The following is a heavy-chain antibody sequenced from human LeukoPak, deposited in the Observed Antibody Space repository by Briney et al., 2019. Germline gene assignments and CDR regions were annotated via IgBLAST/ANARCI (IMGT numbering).Heavy chain of an antibody. V-gene: IGHV1-8*01. CDR2: MNPNSGNT. D-gene: IGHD2-15*01. CDR1: GYTFTSYD. CDR3: AISIVAVGTGFDY. J-gene: IGHJ4*02. Sequence: ASVKVSCKASGYTFTSYDINWVRQAPGQGLEWMGWMNPNSGNTVYAQKLQGRVIMTRNTSISTAYMELSSLRSEDTAVYYCAISIVAVGTGFDYWGQGTLVTVSS.